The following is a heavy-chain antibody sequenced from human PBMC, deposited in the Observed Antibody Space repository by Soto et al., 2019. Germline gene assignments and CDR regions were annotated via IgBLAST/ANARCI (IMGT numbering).Heavy chain of an antibody. CDR2: IIPIIGII. CDR1: GGTFSTYT. D-gene: IGHD4-4*01. CDR3: AGDPDSHYNDSHASIYP. V-gene: IGHV1-69*04. J-gene: IGHJ5*02. Sequence: GASVKVSCKASGGTFSTYTITWVRQAPGQGLEWMGRIIPIIGIINYAQKFQGRVTISADKFTGTAYMELTGLRSDDTAVYYCAGDPDSHYNDSHASIYPWGQGTLVTVSS.